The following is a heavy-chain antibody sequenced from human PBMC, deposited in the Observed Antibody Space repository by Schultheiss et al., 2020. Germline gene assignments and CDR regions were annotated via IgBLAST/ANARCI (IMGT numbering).Heavy chain of an antibody. CDR1: GDSVSSNSAA. D-gene: IGHD6-13*01. J-gene: IGHJ6*04. V-gene: IGHV6-1*01. CDR3: ARLSRIAAAGRAVLYVMDV. CDR2: TYYRSKWYN. Sequence: SQALSLTCAISGDSVSSNSAAWNWIRQSPSRGLEWLGRTYYRSKWYNDYAVSVKSRITINPDTSKNQFSLQLNSVTPEDTAVYYCARLSRIAAAGRAVLYVMDVWGYGTTVTVSS.